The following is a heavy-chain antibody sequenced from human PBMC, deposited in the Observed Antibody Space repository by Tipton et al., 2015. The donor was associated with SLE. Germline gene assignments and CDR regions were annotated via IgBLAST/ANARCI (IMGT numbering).Heavy chain of an antibody. CDR1: GGSISSYY. Sequence: TLSRTCTVSGGSISSYYWSWIRQPPGKGLEWIGYIYYSGSTNYNPSLKSRVTISVDTSKNQFSLKLSSVTAADTAVYYCARGNPSLFDYWGQGTLVTVSS. V-gene: IGHV4-59*01. D-gene: IGHD1-14*01. J-gene: IGHJ4*02. CDR3: ARGNPSLFDY. CDR2: IYYSGST.